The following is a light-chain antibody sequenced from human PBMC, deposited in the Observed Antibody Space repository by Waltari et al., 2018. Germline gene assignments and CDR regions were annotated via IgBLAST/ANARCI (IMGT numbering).Light chain of an antibody. CDR2: DVF. Sequence: QSALTQPASVSGSPGQSLSISCTGISSDVVVFNFVSWYQQHPDKAPKLRIYDVFNRPSVVSTRFSGSKSDNAASLAISGLQAEDEAVYYCSSYTASPPHVVFGGGTKVTVL. CDR1: SSDVVVFNF. CDR3: SSYTASPPHVV. J-gene: IGLJ2*01. V-gene: IGLV2-14*03.